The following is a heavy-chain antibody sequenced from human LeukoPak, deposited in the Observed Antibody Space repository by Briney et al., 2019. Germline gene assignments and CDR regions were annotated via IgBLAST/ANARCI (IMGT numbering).Heavy chain of an antibody. CDR1: GFSLTTYG. CDR3: ARDGGSGIDY. J-gene: IGHJ4*02. D-gene: IGHD3-10*01. Sequence: GRSLRLSCAASGFSLTTYGTHWLRQAPGKGLEWVAVIWYDGSKKFYGDSVKGRFTVSRDTSENTMYLQMNTLRAEDTAVYYCARDGGSGIDYWGQGTLVTVHS. CDR2: IWYDGSKK. V-gene: IGHV3-33*01.